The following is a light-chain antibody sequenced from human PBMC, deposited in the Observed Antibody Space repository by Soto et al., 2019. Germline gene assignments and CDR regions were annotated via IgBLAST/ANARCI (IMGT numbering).Light chain of an antibody. V-gene: IGKV3-15*01. J-gene: IGKJ2*01. Sequence: EIVMTQSPATLSVSPGERATLSCRASQSVSSNLAWYQQKPGQAPRLLIYGASPRATGIPARFSGSGSGTEFTLPISSLQSEDFAVYYGQQYNNWPPYTFGQGTKLEIK. CDR2: GAS. CDR1: QSVSSN. CDR3: QQYNNWPPYT.